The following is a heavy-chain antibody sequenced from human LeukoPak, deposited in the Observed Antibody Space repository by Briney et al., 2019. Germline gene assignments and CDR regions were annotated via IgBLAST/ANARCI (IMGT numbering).Heavy chain of an antibody. CDR1: GFTFDDYA. CDR2: ISWSGGSI. Sequence: GGSLRLSCAASGFTFDDYAVHWVRQAPGKGLEWVSGISWSGGSINYADSVKGRFTISRDNAENSLYLQMNSLRAEDTALYYCAKDATYYYDSGSADFWGQGTRVTVSS. J-gene: IGHJ4*02. D-gene: IGHD3-10*01. V-gene: IGHV3-9*01. CDR3: AKDATYYYDSGSADF.